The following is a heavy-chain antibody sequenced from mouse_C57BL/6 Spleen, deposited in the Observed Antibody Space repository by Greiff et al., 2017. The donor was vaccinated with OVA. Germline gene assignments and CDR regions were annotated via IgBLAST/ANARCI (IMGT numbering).Heavy chain of an antibody. CDR3: ASNAYGSSYGYFDV. CDR2: IDPSDSYT. J-gene: IGHJ1*03. D-gene: IGHD1-1*01. V-gene: IGHV1-69*01. Sequence: VQLQQSGAELVMPGASVKLSCKASGYTFTSYWMHWVKQRPGQGLEWIGEIDPSDSYTNYNQKFKGKSTLTVDKSSSTAYMQLSSLTSEDSAVYYCASNAYGSSYGYFDVWGTGTTVTVSS. CDR1: GYTFTSYW.